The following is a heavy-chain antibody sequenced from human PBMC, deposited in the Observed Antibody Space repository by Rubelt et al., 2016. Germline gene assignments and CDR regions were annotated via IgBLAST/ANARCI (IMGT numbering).Heavy chain of an antibody. D-gene: IGHD1-7*01. CDR3: ARDLPPFRRYNWNFPLDY. CDR2: ISAYNGNT. J-gene: IGHJ4*02. CDR1: GYTFTSYG. V-gene: IGHV1-18*01. Sequence: QVQLVQSGAEVKKPGASVKVSCKASGYTFTSYGISWVRQAPGQGLEWMGWISAYNGNTNYAQKLQGRFTMTTDPSTGTAYMELSSLRSDDTAVYYCARDLPPFRRYNWNFPLDYWGQGTLVTVSS.